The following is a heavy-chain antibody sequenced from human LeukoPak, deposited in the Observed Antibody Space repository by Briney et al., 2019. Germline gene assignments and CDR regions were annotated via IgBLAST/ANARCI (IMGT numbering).Heavy chain of an antibody. Sequence: GGSLRLSCAASGFTFSDYYMSWIRQPPGKRLEYISYISSSSSTINYADSVKGRFTISRDNAKNSLYLQMNSLRAEDTAVYYCARVGGWYEVDYWGQGTPVTVSS. D-gene: IGHD6-19*01. J-gene: IGHJ4*02. CDR1: GFTFSDYY. CDR3: ARVGGWYEVDY. V-gene: IGHV3-11*04. CDR2: ISSSSSTI.